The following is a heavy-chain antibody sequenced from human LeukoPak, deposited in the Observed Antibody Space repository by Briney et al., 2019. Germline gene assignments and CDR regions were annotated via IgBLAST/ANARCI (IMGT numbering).Heavy chain of an antibody. V-gene: IGHV3-33*01. CDR1: GFTFSSYG. J-gene: IGHJ3*01. CDR2: IWYDGSNK. Sequence: GGSLRLSCAASGFTFSSYGMHWVRQAPGKGLEWVAVIWYDGSNKYYADSVKGRFTISRDNSKDTLFLQMNSLRAEDTAIYYCARDIQLSTWGLGTMVTVSS. D-gene: IGHD5-24*01. CDR3: ARDIQLST.